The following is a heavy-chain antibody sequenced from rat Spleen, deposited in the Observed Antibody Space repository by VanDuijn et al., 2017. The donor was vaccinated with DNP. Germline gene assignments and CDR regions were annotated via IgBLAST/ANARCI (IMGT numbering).Heavy chain of an antibody. CDR2: IGSPAYAP. CDR1: GFTFSAYY. CDR3: ATHDWQG. J-gene: IGHJ2*01. D-gene: IGHD1-7*01. V-gene: IGHV5-25*01. Sequence: EVQLVESGGGLVQPGRSLKLSCAASGFTFSAYYMAWVRQAPAKGLEWVAYIGSPAYAPYYTDSVKGRFAISRDNAKSTLYLQMNSLRSEDTATYFCATHDWQGWGQGVMVTVSS.